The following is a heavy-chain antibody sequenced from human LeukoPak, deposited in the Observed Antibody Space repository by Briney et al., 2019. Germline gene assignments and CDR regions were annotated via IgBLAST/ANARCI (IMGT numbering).Heavy chain of an antibody. CDR3: ARGGDYYGSGSYQSGADY. J-gene: IGHJ4*02. CDR1: GYTLTELS. Sequence: ASVKVSCKVSGYTLTELSMHWVRQAPGKGLEWMGGFDPEDVETIYAQKFQGRVTMTEDTSTDTAYMELSSLRSEDTAVYYCARGGDYYGSGSYQSGADYWGQGTLVTVSS. V-gene: IGHV1-24*01. CDR2: FDPEDVET. D-gene: IGHD3-10*01.